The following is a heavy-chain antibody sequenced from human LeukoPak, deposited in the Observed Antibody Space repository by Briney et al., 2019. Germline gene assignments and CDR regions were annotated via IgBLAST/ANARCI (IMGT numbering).Heavy chain of an antibody. CDR3: SGGRALIPLGELTS. V-gene: IGHV1-2*02. D-gene: IGHD3-16*01. Sequence: ASLKVSSKASLYRFTRYFLHWVRQAPRDGREGMGGISPKRGGTNYAKKFHGRVTMTRETSINTVYMELSSLVSADTAIYYCSGGRALIPLGELTSWGQGTLISVSS. J-gene: IGHJ5*02. CDR1: LYRFTRYF. CDR2: ISPKRGGT.